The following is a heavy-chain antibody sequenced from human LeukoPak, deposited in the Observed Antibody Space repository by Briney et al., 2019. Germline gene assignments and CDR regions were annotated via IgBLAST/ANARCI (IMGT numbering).Heavy chain of an antibody. J-gene: IGHJ2*01. CDR1: GGSISSYY. V-gene: IGHV4-59*01. CDR2: IYYSGST. Sequence: PSETLSLTCTVSGGSISSYYWSWVRQPPGKGLEWIGYIYYSGSTNYNPSLKSRVTLSVDTSKNQFSLKLSSVTAADTAVYYCAREVTDDSSGYYDWYFDLWGRGTLVTVSS. D-gene: IGHD3-22*01. CDR3: AREVTDDSSGYYDWYFDL.